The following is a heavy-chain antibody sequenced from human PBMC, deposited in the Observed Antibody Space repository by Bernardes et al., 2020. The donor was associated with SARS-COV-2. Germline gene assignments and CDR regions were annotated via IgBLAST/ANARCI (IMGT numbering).Heavy chain of an antibody. CDR2: IIPLFGTT. Sequence: SVKVSCQPSGNTFTSYAVICVRQAPGHGLACMEVIIPLFGTTNYAQNLQGRVTIAADESTSTVYMELSSLRSEDTAMYYCARSGTYPDALDIWGQGTMVTVSS. D-gene: IGHD1-26*01. V-gene: IGHV1-69*13. CDR3: ARSGTYPDALDI. CDR1: GNTFTSYA. J-gene: IGHJ3*02.